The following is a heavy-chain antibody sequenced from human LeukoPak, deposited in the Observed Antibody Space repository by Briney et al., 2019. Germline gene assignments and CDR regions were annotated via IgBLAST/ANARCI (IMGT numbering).Heavy chain of an antibody. V-gene: IGHV3-23*01. D-gene: IGHD2-15*01. J-gene: IGHJ4*02. CDR1: GFTFSTYA. CDR2: ISGRGGST. CDR3: AKSGLNRFDY. Sequence: PGGSLRLSCAASGFTFSTYAMSWVRQAPGKGLEWVSNISGRGGSTYYADSVKGRFTISRDDSKNTLYLQMSSLRVEDTAIYYCAKSGLNRFDYWGQGTLVTVSS.